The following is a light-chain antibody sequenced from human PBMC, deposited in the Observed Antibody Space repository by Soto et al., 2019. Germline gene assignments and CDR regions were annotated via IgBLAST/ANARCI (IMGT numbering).Light chain of an antibody. J-gene: IGKJ4*01. Sequence: EIVLTQSPGTLSLSPGERATLSCRASLSVSSSYLAWYQQKPGQAPSLLIYGASSRATGIPDRFSGSGSGTDFTLTISRLEPEDFAVYYCQQYGSSPLTFGGGTKVDI. V-gene: IGKV3-20*01. CDR2: GAS. CDR3: QQYGSSPLT. CDR1: LSVSSSY.